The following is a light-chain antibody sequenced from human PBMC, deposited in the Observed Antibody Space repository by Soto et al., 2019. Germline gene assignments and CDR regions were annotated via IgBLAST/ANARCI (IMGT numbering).Light chain of an antibody. CDR3: QQYNSYYT. CDR2: DAS. Sequence: DIQMTQSPSTLSASVGDRVTITCRASQSISSWLAWYQQKPGKAPKLLIYDASSLESGVTSRFSGSGSGTEFTLTISSRQPDDFANYYCQQYNSYYTFGQGTKLEIK. J-gene: IGKJ2*01. CDR1: QSISSW. V-gene: IGKV1-5*01.